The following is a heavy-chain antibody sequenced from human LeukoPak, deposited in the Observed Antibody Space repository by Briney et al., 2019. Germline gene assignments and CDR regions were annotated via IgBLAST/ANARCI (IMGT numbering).Heavy chain of an antibody. Sequence: GGSLRLSCAASGFTLSSYEMNWVRLAPGKGLEWISYISRTGNSIYYADSVKGRFTISRDSAKDSLYLQMNSLRAEDTAVYYCARGPYSSNWYVDYWGQGTLVTVAS. D-gene: IGHD6-13*01. V-gene: IGHV3-48*03. J-gene: IGHJ4*02. CDR3: ARGPYSSNWYVDY. CDR2: ISRTGNSI. CDR1: GFTLSSYE.